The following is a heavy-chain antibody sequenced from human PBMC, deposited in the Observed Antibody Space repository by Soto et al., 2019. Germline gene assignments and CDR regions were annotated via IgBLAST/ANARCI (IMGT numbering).Heavy chain of an antibody. V-gene: IGHV1-8*02. CDR3: ARGRLGGDSNNFDAFDI. J-gene: IGHJ3*02. Sequence: ASVKGSCKASGGTLSSYAISWVRQATGQGLEWMGWMNPNSGNTGYAQKFQGRVTMTRNTSISTAYMELSSLRSEDTAVYYCARGRLGGDSNNFDAFDIWGQGTMVSVSS. CDR2: MNPNSGNT. D-gene: IGHD2-21*02. CDR1: GGTLSSYA.